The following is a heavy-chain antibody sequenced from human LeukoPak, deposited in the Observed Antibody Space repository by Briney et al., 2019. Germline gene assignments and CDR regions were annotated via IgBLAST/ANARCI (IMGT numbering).Heavy chain of an antibody. CDR1: DGSISTNY. D-gene: IGHD3-16*01. CDR2: IHHSGTT. CDR3: AGGGLVRGTGTVYPDY. Sequence: KPSETLSLTCTVSDGSISTNYWNWIRQPPGKGLEWIAYIHHSGTTNYNPSLKSRVTISVDMSKNQFSLKLSSVTAADTAVYYCAGGGLVRGTGTVYPDYWGQGTLVTVSS. V-gene: IGHV4-59*08. J-gene: IGHJ4*02.